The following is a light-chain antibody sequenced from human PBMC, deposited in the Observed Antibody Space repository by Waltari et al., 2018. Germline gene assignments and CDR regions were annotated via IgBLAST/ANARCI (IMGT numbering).Light chain of an antibody. CDR2: DVS. J-gene: IGLJ2*01. Sequence: QAALTQPASVSASPGQSITISCTGTSSDVGDNDYVSWYQQHPGKAPKLMIFDVSYRPSGVSRRFSGSKSGNTASLTIAGLQAEDEADYYCSSYTSHTTRVFGGGTGLTVL. CDR3: SSYTSHTTRV. V-gene: IGLV2-14*03. CDR1: SSDVGDNDY.